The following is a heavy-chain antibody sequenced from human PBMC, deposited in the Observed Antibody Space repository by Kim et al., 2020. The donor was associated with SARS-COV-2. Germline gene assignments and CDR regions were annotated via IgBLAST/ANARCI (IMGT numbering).Heavy chain of an antibody. CDR3: ARDMIAAAGLREYYYYGMDV. V-gene: IGHV3-21*01. J-gene: IGHJ6*02. Sequence: GGSLRLSCAASGFTFSSYSMNWVRQAPGKGLEWVSSISSSSSYIYYADSVKGRFTISRDNAKNSLYLQMNSLRAEDTAVYYCARDMIAAAGLREYYYYGMDVWGQGTTVTDSS. CDR1: GFTFSSYS. D-gene: IGHD6-13*01. CDR2: ISSSSSYI.